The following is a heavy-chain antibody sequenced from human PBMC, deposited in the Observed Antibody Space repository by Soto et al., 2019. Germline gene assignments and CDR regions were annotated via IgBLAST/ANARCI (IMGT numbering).Heavy chain of an antibody. Sequence: KPVGSLRLSCAASGFTFSNAWMSWVRQAPGKGLEWVGRIKSKTDGGTTDYAAPVKGRFTISRDDSKNTLYLQMNSLKTEDTAVYYCTIGESTTDYGMDVWGQGTTVTVSS. CDR3: TIGESTTDYGMDV. J-gene: IGHJ6*02. CDR2: IKSKTDGGTT. D-gene: IGHD3-10*01. V-gene: IGHV3-15*01. CDR1: GFTFSNAW.